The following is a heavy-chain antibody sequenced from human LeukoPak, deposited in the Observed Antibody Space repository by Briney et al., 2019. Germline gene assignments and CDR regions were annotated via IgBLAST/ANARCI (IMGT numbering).Heavy chain of an antibody. CDR2: FNPEDGET. CDR1: GYTLTELS. D-gene: IGHD5-18*01. CDR3: ARDAGHSYARYYFDY. Sequence: GASVKVSCKVSGYTLTELSMHWVRQAPGKGLEWMGGFNPEDGETIYAQKFQGRVTITRDTSASTAYMELSSLRSEDMAVYYCARDAGHSYARYYFDYWGQGTLVTVSS. V-gene: IGHV1-24*01. J-gene: IGHJ4*02.